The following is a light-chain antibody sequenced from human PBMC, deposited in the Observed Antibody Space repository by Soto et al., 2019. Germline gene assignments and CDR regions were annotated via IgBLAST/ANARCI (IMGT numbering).Light chain of an antibody. V-gene: IGLV2-14*03. J-gene: IGLJ1*01. Sequence: QSVLTQPASVSGSPGQSIAISCTGVRTDVDGFDYVSWYQQHPGQAPQLIIYDVYKRPSGVSHRFSGSKSGDTASLTISGLQAEDEAYYYCTSYTSSTPFYVFGTGTKVTVL. CDR3: TSYTSSTPFYV. CDR2: DVY. CDR1: RTDVDGFDY.